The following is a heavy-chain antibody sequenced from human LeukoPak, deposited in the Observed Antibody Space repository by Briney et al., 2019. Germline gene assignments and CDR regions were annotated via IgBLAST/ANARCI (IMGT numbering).Heavy chain of an antibody. Sequence: GGSLRLSCAASGFTFSSYWMHWVRQAPGKGLVWVSRINSDGSSTSYADSVKGRFAISRDNAKNTLYLQMNSLRAEDTAVYYCAREGLTAGAFDIWGQGTMVTVSS. CDR2: INSDGSST. CDR1: GFTFSSYW. D-gene: IGHD3/OR15-3a*01. J-gene: IGHJ3*02. V-gene: IGHV3-74*01. CDR3: AREGLTAGAFDI.